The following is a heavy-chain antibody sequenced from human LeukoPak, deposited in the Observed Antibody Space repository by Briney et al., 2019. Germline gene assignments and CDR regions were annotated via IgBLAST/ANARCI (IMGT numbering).Heavy chain of an antibody. V-gene: IGHV3-30-3*01. CDR3: ARGDWYYFDY. CDR2: IPYDGSNK. Sequence: PGGSLRLSCAASGFTFSSYAMHWVRQAPGKGLEWVAVIPYDGSNKYYADSVKGRFTISRDNSKNTLYLQMNSLRAEDTAVYYCARGDWYYFDYWGQGTLVTASS. J-gene: IGHJ4*02. CDR1: GFTFSSYA. D-gene: IGHD2-21*01.